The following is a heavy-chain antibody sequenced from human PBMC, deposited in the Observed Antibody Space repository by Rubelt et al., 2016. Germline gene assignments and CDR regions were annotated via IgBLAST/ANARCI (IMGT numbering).Heavy chain of an antibody. D-gene: IGHD2-8*01. V-gene: IGHV1-3*01. CDR2: IDAGNGDT. Sequence: QVQLVQSGAEVKRPGASVKVSCKASGYPFATYAMHWVRQAPGQRLEWMGWIDAGNGDTNYSQKFQGRVTITRDTSASTAYMELSSLRSEDTAVYYCARAQRIRLLMVYAPTFDYWGQGTLVTVSS. CDR1: GYPFATYA. CDR3: ARAQRIRLLMVYAPTFDY. J-gene: IGHJ4*02.